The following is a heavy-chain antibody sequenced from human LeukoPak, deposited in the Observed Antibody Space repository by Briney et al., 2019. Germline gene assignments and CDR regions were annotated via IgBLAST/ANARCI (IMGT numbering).Heavy chain of an antibody. CDR2: ISSSSSYI. Sequence: GGSLRLSCAASGFTFSSYSMNWVRQAPGKGLEWVSSISSSSSYIYYADSVKGRFTISRDNAKNSLYLQMNSLRAEDTAVYYCASQLHGYSGYEGYLNYWGQGTLVTVSS. V-gene: IGHV3-21*01. CDR1: GFTFSSYS. D-gene: IGHD5-12*01. CDR3: ASQLHGYSGYEGYLNY. J-gene: IGHJ4*02.